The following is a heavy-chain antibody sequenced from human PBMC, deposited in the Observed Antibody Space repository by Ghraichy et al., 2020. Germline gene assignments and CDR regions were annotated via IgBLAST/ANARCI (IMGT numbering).Heavy chain of an antibody. J-gene: IGHJ4*02. D-gene: IGHD3-22*01. V-gene: IGHV4-31*02. Sequence: TLSLTCSVSGGAINTVDYYWNWIRQLPGKGLEWIGFISHSGNTHYNPSLKSRLTISVDTSENQFSLRLSSVTAADTAVYYCAKSDYYSSGFGYFDCWGQGTLVTVSS. CDR2: ISHSGNT. CDR1: GGAINTVDYY. CDR3: AKSDYYSSGFGYFDC.